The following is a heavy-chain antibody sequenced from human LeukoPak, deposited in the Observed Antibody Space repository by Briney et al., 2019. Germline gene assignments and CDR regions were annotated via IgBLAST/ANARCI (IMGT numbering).Heavy chain of an antibody. D-gene: IGHD2-2*01. V-gene: IGHV4-59*12. Sequence: SETLSLTCTVSGGSISSYYRSWIRQPPGEGLEWIGYIYYSGTTNYNPSLKRRVTISVDTSKNQFSLKLSSVTAADTAVYYCARKLIPIVVVPAAMPGGFDPWGQGTLVTVSS. CDR1: GGSISSYY. CDR3: ARKLIPIVVVPAAMPGGFDP. J-gene: IGHJ5*02. CDR2: IYYSGTT.